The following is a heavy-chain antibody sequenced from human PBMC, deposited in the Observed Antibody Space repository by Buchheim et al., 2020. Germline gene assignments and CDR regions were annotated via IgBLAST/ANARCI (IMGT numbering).Heavy chain of an antibody. Sequence: QQQLQESGPGLVKPSETLSLTCTVSGGSISNSDSYYWGWIRQPPGKGLEWIGSIYYGGSTYYNPSLNRRATISVASSNHQFSLKLSSVTAADTAVYYCARQITMVRGLTDQDYHYMDVWGKGTT. J-gene: IGHJ6*03. CDR1: GGSISNSDSYY. CDR2: IYYGGST. D-gene: IGHD3-10*01. V-gene: IGHV4-39*01. CDR3: ARQITMVRGLTDQDYHYMDV.